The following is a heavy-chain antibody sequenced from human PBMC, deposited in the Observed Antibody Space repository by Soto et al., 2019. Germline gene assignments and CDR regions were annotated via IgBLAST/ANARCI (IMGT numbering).Heavy chain of an antibody. V-gene: IGHV3-23*01. Sequence: GGSLRLPCAASGFTFSSYAMSWVRQAPGKGLEWVSAISGSGGSTYYADSVKGRFTISRDNSKNTLYLQMNSLRAEDTAVYYCARSPSMTTVSLDYWGQGTLVTVSS. CDR2: ISGSGGST. J-gene: IGHJ4*02. CDR1: GFTFSSYA. D-gene: IGHD4-17*01. CDR3: ARSPSMTTVSLDY.